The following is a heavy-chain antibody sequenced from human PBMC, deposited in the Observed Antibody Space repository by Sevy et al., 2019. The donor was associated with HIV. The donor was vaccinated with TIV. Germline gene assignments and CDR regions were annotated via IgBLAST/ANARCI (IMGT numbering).Heavy chain of an antibody. CDR3: ARERSGKFPDY. CDR2: ICRASDSI. CDR1: GFPFSIYA. V-gene: IGHV3-48*01. J-gene: IGHJ4*02. Sequence: GGSLRLSCTASGFPFSIYAMNWIRQAPGKGLEWVSYICRASDSIYYADSVMGRFTVSRDNSKNSLYLEMDRLSAEDTAIYYCARERSGKFPDYWGQGTLVTVSS. D-gene: IGHD1-26*01.